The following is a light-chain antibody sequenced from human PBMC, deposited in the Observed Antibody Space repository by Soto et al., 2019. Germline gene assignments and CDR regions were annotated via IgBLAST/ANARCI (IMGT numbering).Light chain of an antibody. CDR2: DVG. Sequence: QSVLTQPASVSASPGQSITISCTGTSSDVGCYNYVSWYQQHPGKAPKLMIYDVGNRPSGVSNRFSGSKSGNTASLTISGLQAEDEADYYCSSYTSSSTLFYVFGTGTKVTVL. V-gene: IGLV2-14*01. CDR1: SSDVGCYNY. CDR3: SSYTSSSTLFYV. J-gene: IGLJ1*01.